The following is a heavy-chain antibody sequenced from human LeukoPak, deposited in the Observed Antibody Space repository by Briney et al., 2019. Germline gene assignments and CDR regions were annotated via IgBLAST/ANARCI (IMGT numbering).Heavy chain of an antibody. V-gene: IGHV4-34*01. CDR3: ARDIYDFWSAEPSDAFDI. J-gene: IGHJ3*02. CDR2: INHSGST. Sequence: PSETLSLTCAVYGGSFSGYYWSWIRQPPGKGLEWIGEINHSGSTNYNPSLKSRVTISVDTSKNQFSLKLSSVTAADTAVYYCARDIYDFWSAEPSDAFDIWGQGTMVTVSS. D-gene: IGHD3-3*01. CDR1: GGSFSGYY.